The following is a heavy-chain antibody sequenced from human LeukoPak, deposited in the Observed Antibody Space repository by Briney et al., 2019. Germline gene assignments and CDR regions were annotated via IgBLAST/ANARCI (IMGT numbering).Heavy chain of an antibody. CDR1: GFTFSSYA. Sequence: GGSLRLSCAASGFTFSSYAMSWVRQAPGKGLEWVSAISGSGGSTYYADSVKGRFTISRDNSKNTLYLQMNSLRAEDTAVYYCAKVSKVLAVARTGGFDYWGQGTLVTVSS. J-gene: IGHJ4*02. CDR3: AKVSKVLAVARTGGFDY. CDR2: ISGSGGST. V-gene: IGHV3-23*01. D-gene: IGHD6-19*01.